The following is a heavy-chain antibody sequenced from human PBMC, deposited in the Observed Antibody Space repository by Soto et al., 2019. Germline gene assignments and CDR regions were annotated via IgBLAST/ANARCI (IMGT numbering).Heavy chain of an antibody. D-gene: IGHD3-10*01. CDR1: GFTFSNYA. J-gene: IGHJ6*02. CDR2: ISARGGTT. CDR3: AKDRAFGAGPGMDV. V-gene: IGHV3-23*01. Sequence: EVQLLESGGDLEQPGGSLRLACEASGFTFSNYAMSWVLQAPGKGLEWVTGISARGGTTYYVDSVKGRCTISRHNSKDTLYLQMTALIAEHMEVYSCAKDRAFGAGPGMDVWGQGTTVNVSS.